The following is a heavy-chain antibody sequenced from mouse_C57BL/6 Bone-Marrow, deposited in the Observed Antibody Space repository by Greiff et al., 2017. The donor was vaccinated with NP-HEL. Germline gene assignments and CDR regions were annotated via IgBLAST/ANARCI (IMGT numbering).Heavy chain of an antibody. CDR1: GYTFTSYT. D-gene: IGHD1-1*01. J-gene: IGHJ4*01. CDR2: INPSSGYT. V-gene: IGHV1-4*01. CDR3: AAITTVVAPYAMDY. Sequence: QVQLKESGAELARPGASVKMSCKASGYTFTSYTMHWVKQRPGPGLEWIGYINPSSGYTKYNQKFKDKATLTADKSSSTAYMQLSSLTSEDSAVYYCAAITTVVAPYAMDYWGQGTSVTVSS.